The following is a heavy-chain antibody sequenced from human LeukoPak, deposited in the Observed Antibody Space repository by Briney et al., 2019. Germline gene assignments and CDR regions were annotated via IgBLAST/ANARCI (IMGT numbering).Heavy chain of an antibody. CDR2: ISAIFGTA. D-gene: IGHD1-26*01. CDR3: ARDGDSGSNRAPGNWFDP. CDR1: GGTFSIYD. J-gene: IGHJ5*02. V-gene: IGHV1-69*05. Sequence: GGAVTVSYKASGGTFSIYDMSWVGQAPGQGIERMGGISAIFGTANYPQKFQGRVTITTDESTSTAYMELSSLRSEDTAVYYCARDGDSGSNRAPGNWFDPWGQGTLVTVSS.